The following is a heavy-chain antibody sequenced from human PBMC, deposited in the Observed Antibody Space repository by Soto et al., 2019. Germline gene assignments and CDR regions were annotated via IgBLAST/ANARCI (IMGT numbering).Heavy chain of an antibody. V-gene: IGHV3-30*03. D-gene: IGHD6-13*01. J-gene: IGHJ4*02. CDR2: ILYDGSDK. CDR1: GFIFGSYG. CDR3: VILPRYGGQLGKY. Sequence: QVQLVESGGGEVQPGRSLRLSCAASGFIFGSYGMHWVRQAPGEGLEWVAVILYDGSDKYYADSVKGRFTISRDNAKNTMYLQMNSLRAENTAVYYCVILPRYGGQLGKYWGQGTLVTVSS.